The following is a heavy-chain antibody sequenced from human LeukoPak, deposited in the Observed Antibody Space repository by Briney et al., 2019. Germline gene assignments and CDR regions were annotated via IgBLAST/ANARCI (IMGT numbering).Heavy chain of an antibody. Sequence: WASVTVSFKASGYTFTGYYMHWVRQAPGQGLEWMGWINPNSGGTNYAQKFQGRVTMTRDTSISTAYMELSRLRSDDTAVYYCAIYRYSSSWYEPSVLDYWGQGTLVTVSS. CDR1: GYTFTGYY. V-gene: IGHV1-2*02. D-gene: IGHD6-13*01. J-gene: IGHJ4*02. CDR3: AIYRYSSSWYEPSVLDY. CDR2: INPNSGGT.